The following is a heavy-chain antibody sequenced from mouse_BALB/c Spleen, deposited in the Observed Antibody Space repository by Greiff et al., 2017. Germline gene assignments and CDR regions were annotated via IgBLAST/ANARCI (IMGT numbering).Heavy chain of an antibody. D-gene: IGHD2-4*01. CDR1: GFTFTDYY. Sequence: EVKLMESGGGLVQPGGSLRLSCATSGFTFTDYYMSWVRQPPGKALEWLGFIRNKANGYTTEYSASVKGRFTISRDNSQSILYLQKNTLRAEDSATYYCARDMIVEYWGQGTTLTVST. V-gene: IGHV7-3*02. J-gene: IGHJ2*01. CDR2: IRNKANGYTT. CDR3: ARDMIVEY.